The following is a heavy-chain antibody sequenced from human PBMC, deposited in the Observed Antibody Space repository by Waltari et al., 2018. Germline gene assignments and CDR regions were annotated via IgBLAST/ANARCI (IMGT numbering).Heavy chain of an antibody. CDR1: GYTFTDYY. CDR3: ATAGTDQLLDNYYYYMDV. D-gene: IGHD2-2*01. CDR2: VDPEDGET. Sequence: EVQLVQSGAEVKKPGATVKISCKASGYTFTDYYMHWVQQAPGQGLEWMGRVDPEDGETIYAEKFQGRVTITADTSTDTAYMELSSLRSEDTAVYYCATAGTDQLLDNYYYYMDVWGKGTTVTVSS. J-gene: IGHJ6*03. V-gene: IGHV1-69-2*01.